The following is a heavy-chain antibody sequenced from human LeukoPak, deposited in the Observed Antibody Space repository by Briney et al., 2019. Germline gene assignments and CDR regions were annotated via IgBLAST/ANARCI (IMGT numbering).Heavy chain of an antibody. CDR1: GGSISSYY. CDR3: ARAWDSEYYYDSSGYYGGYNWFDP. J-gene: IGHJ5*02. CDR2: IYYSGST. Sequence: SETLSLTCTVSGGSISSYYWSWIRQPPGKGLEWIGYIYYSGSTNYNPSLKSRVTISVDTSKNQFSLKLSSVTAADTAVYYCARAWDSEYYYDSSGYYGGYNWFDPWGQGTLVTVSS. D-gene: IGHD3-22*01. V-gene: IGHV4-59*01.